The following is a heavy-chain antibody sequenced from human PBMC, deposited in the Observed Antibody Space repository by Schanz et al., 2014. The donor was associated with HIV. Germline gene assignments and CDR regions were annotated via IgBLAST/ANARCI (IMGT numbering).Heavy chain of an antibody. J-gene: IGHJ4*02. V-gene: IGHV3-74*02. Sequence: VQLVESGGGAVQPGRSLRLSCAASGFTFSSYWMHWVRQAPGKGLVWVSRINSDGSSTSYADSVKGRFTISRDNAKNTLYLQMNSLTDEDTAIYYCARGRRRQQMDGGLDHWGQGTLVTVSS. CDR3: ARGRRRQQMDGGLDH. CDR2: INSDGSST. D-gene: IGHD6-13*01. CDR1: GFTFSSYW.